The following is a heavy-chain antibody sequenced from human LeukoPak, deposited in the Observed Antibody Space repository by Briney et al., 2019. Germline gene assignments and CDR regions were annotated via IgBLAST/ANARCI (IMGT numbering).Heavy chain of an antibody. Sequence: LAGGSLRLTCAASGFTFSSYGMSWVRQAPGKGLEWVSAISGSGGSTYYADSVRGRFTISRDNSKNTLYLQINSLRAEDTAVYYCARVVAVAEFDYWGQGTLVTVSS. CDR2: ISGSGGST. CDR1: GFTFSSYG. J-gene: IGHJ4*02. V-gene: IGHV3-23*01. CDR3: ARVVAVAEFDY. D-gene: IGHD6-19*01.